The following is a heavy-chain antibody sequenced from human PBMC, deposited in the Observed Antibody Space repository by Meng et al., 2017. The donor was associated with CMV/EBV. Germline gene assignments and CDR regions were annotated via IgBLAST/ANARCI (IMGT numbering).Heavy chain of an antibody. D-gene: IGHD6-13*01. CDR3: AGGIAAAGTRYFDY. V-gene: IGHV4-34*01. CDR2: INHSGST. Sequence: QVQLQQWGAGLLKPSEPLALTCAVYGGSFSGYYWSWIRQPPGKGLEWIGEINHSGSTNYNPSLKSRVTISVDTSKNQFSLKLSSVTAADTAVYYCAGGIAAAGTRYFDYWGQGTLVTVSS. CDR1: GGSFSGYY. J-gene: IGHJ4*02.